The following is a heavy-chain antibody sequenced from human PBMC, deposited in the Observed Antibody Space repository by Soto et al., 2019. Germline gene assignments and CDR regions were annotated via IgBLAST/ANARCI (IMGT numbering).Heavy chain of an antibody. Sequence: GGSLRLSCAASGFTFSSYAMHWVRQAPGKGLEWVAVISYDGSNKYYADSVKGRFTISRDNSKNTLYLQMNSLRAEDTAVYYCARDPGAARPSGMDVWGQGTTVTV. CDR2: ISYDGSNK. J-gene: IGHJ6*02. V-gene: IGHV3-30-3*01. CDR3: ARDPGAARPSGMDV. CDR1: GFTFSSYA. D-gene: IGHD6-6*01.